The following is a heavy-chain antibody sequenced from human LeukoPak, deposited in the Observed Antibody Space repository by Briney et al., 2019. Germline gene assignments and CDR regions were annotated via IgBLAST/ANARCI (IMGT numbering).Heavy chain of an antibody. CDR1: GGSISSSSYY. CDR2: IYYSGST. D-gene: IGHD3-22*01. J-gene: IGHJ6*02. CDR3: ARDDYDSSGYYPYYYYGMDV. V-gene: IGHV4-39*07. Sequence: SETLSLTCTVSGGSISSSSYYWGWIRQPPGKGLEWIGSIYYSGSTYYNPSLKSRVTISVDTSKNQFSLKLSSVTAADTAVYYCARDDYDSSGYYPYYYYGMDVWGQGTTVTVSS.